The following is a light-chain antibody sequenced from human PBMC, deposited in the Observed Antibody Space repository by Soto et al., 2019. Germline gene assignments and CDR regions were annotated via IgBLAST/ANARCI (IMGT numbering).Light chain of an antibody. CDR1: QSVLYNFNNKDY. J-gene: IGKJ1*01. CDR2: WAS. V-gene: IGKV4-1*01. Sequence: DIVMTQSPDSLAVSLGERATINCRSSQSVLYNFNNKDYLARYQHKPGQPPKLLIYWASTRESGVPDRFSGSGSGTDFTLTISSLQAEDVAVYYCQHYYSTPGTFGRGTKVEIK. CDR3: QHYYSTPGT.